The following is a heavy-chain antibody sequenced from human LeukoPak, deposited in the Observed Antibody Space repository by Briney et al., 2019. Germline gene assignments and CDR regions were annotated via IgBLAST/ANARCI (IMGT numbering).Heavy chain of an antibody. CDR2: INPNSGGT. V-gene: IGHV1-2*06. CDR1: GYTFTGYY. D-gene: IGHD2-2*01. Sequence: ASVKVSCKASGYTFTGYYMHWVRQAPGQGLEWMGRINPNSGGTNYAQKFQGRVTMTRDTSISTAYMELSRLRSDDTAVYYCAKDRVVPAALFDYWGQGTLVTVSS. CDR3: AKDRVVPAALFDY. J-gene: IGHJ4*02.